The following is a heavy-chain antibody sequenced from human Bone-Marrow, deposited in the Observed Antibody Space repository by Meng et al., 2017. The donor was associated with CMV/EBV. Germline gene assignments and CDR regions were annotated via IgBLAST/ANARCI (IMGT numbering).Heavy chain of an antibody. D-gene: IGHD3-3*01. CDR1: GGSISSYY. J-gene: IGHJ4*02. Sequence: GSLRLSCTVSGGSISSYYWSWIRQPPGKGLEWIGYIYYSGSTNYNPSLKSRVTISVDTSKNQFSLKLSSVTAADTAVYYCAREVYDFWSGYLDYWGQGTLVTVSS. CDR3: AREVYDFWSGYLDY. CDR2: IYYSGST. V-gene: IGHV4-59*01.